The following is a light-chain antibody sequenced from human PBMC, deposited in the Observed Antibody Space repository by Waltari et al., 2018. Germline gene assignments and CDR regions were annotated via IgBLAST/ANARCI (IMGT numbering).Light chain of an antibody. CDR3: YSYAGSNTFV. Sequence: QSALTQPASVSGSPGQSITISCTGTSSAVGSYNLVSWNQQHPGKAPKLMIYEGSKRPSGVSNRFSGSKSGNTASLTISGLQAEDEADYYCYSYAGSNTFVFGGGTKLTVL. V-gene: IGLV2-23*03. CDR1: SSAVGSYNL. CDR2: EGS. J-gene: IGLJ2*01.